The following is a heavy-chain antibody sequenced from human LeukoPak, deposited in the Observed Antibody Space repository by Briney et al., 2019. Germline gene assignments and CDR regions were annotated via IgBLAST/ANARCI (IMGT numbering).Heavy chain of an antibody. V-gene: IGHV1-46*01. CDR3: ARGGLTSTSWYPLGY. J-gene: IGHJ4*02. CDR1: GYTFTSYY. CDR2: INTSSGST. Sequence: ASVKVSCKASGYTFTSYYIHWVRQAPGQGLEWMGIINTSSGSTSYAQKFQGRVTMTRDMSTSTVYMELSSLTSEDTAVYYCARGGLTSTSWYPLGYWGQGTLVTVSS. D-gene: IGHD6-13*01.